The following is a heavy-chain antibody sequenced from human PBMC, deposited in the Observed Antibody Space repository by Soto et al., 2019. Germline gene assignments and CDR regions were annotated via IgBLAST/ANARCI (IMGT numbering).Heavy chain of an antibody. CDR1: GGSISSGGYY. J-gene: IGHJ6*02. CDR3: ARAVYDYVWGSYHSYYYGMDV. Sequence: TSETQSLTCTVSGGSISSGGYYWSWIRQHPGKGLEWIGYIYYSGSTYYNPSLKSRVTISVDTSKNQFSLKLSSVTAADTAVYYCARAVYDYVWGSYHSYYYGMDVWGQGTTVTVSS. CDR2: IYYSGST. V-gene: IGHV4-31*03. D-gene: IGHD3-16*02.